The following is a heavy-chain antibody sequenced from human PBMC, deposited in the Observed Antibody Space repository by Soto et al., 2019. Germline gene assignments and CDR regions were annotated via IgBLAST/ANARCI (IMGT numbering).Heavy chain of an antibody. V-gene: IGHV3-66*01. CDR2: IYSGGST. D-gene: IGHD5-12*01. CDR3: ARDGDGYNYYFH. CDR1: GFTVSSDY. Sequence: EVQLVESGGGLVQPGGSLRLSCAASGFTVSSDYMSWVRQAPGKGLEWVSVIYSGGSTYYADSVKGRFTISRDNSKNTLYLQMNSLRAEDTAVYYCARDGDGYNYYFHWGQGTLVTVSS. J-gene: IGHJ4*02.